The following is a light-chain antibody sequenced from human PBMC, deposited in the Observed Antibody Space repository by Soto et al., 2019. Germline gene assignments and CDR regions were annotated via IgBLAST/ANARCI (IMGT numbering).Light chain of an antibody. CDR1: QSVSSN. Sequence: EIALTQSPGTLSVSPGERATLSCRASQSVSSNLAWYQQKPGQAPRLLIYGASSRATGIPDRFSGSGFGTDFTPPLTRLEPEEFSVYYGQHHDIALFASSPGTQVDIK. CDR3: QHHDIALFA. CDR2: GAS. V-gene: IGKV3-20*01. J-gene: IGKJ3*01.